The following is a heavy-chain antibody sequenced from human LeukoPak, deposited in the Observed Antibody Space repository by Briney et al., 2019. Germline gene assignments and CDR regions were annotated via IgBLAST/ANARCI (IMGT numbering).Heavy chain of an antibody. CDR1: GFTFSGYA. CDR2: IRGSGGAT. J-gene: IGHJ4*02. V-gene: IGHV3-23*01. Sequence: GGSLRLSCAASGFTFSGYAMSWVRQAPGKGLEWVSAIRGSGGATYYADSVKGRFTISRDNSKNTLYLQMNSLRAEDTAVYYCAKDASSGYYYGIYYFDYWGQGTLVTVSS. D-gene: IGHD3-22*01. CDR3: AKDASSGYYYGIYYFDY.